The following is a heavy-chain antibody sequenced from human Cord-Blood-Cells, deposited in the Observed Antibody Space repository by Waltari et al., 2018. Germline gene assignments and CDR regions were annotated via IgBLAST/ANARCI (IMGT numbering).Heavy chain of an antibody. J-gene: IGHJ5*02. CDR3: ARKYSSSSSWFDP. CDR1: GGSFSGYY. CDR2: INHSGST. Sequence: QVQLQQWGAGLLKPSETLSLTCAVYGGSFSGYYWSWIRQPPGKGLEWIGEINHSGSTNYNPSLKSRVTISGDTSKNQFSLKLSSVTAADTAVYYCARKYSSSSSWFDPWGQGTLVTVSS. V-gene: IGHV4-34*01. D-gene: IGHD6-6*01.